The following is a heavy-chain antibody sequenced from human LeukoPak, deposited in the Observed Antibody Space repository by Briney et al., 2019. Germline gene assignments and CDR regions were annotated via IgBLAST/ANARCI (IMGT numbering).Heavy chain of an antibody. J-gene: IGHJ6*03. CDR2: IKEDGTEK. V-gene: IGHV3-7*01. D-gene: IGHD3-10*01. CDR1: GFTFSSYW. Sequence: GGSLRLSCAASGFTFSSYWMSWVRQAPGKGLEWVANIKEDGTEKYYVDSVKGRFTISRDNAKNSLYLRMNSLRAEDTAVYYCARDPHYMIRGVRPYMDVWGKGTTVTVSS. CDR3: ARDPHYMIRGVRPYMDV.